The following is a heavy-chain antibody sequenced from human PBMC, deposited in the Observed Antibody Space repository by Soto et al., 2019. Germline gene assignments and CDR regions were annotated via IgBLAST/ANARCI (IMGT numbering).Heavy chain of an antibody. Sequence: SETLSLTCTVSGGSISSDYWSWIRQPPGKGLEWIGFIYNSGSTNYNPSLKSRVTISMDTSRNHFSLILSSVTAADTAVYYCARGVVVTGIPNYWGQGTLVTVSS. D-gene: IGHD2-21*02. CDR2: IYNSGST. V-gene: IGHV4-59*01. CDR1: GGSISSDY. J-gene: IGHJ4*02. CDR3: ARGVVVTGIPNY.